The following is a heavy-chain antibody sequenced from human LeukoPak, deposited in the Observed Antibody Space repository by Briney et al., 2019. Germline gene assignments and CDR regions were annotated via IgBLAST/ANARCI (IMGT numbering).Heavy chain of an antibody. J-gene: IGHJ4*02. Sequence: SETLSLTCTVSGGSISSGSYYWSWIRQPAGKGLEWIGRIYTSGSTNYNPSLKSRVTISVDTSKNQFSLKLSSVTAADTAVYYCARESSSGWFVGQFDYWGQGTLVTVSS. D-gene: IGHD6-19*01. CDR2: IYTSGST. V-gene: IGHV4-61*02. CDR3: ARESSSGWFVGQFDY. CDR1: GGSISSGSYY.